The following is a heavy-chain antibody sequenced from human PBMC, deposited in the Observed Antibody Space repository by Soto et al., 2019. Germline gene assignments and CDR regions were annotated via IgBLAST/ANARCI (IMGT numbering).Heavy chain of an antibody. V-gene: IGHV3-23*01. CDR3: AKEWFGELELDYYYYGMDV. J-gene: IGHJ6*02. D-gene: IGHD3-10*01. CDR2: ISGSGGST. Sequence: GGSLRLSCAVSGFTFSSYAMSWVRQAPGKGLEWVSAISGSGGSTYYADSVKGRFTISRDNSKNTLYLQMNSLRAEDTAVYYCAKEWFGELELDYYYYGMDVWGQGTTVTVSS. CDR1: GFTFSSYA.